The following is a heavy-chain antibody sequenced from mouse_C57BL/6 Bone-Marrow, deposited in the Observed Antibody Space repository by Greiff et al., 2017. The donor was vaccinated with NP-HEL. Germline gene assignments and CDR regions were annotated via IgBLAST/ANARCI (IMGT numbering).Heavy chain of an antibody. CDR1: GFTFSDYG. CDR3: ASGSSFAY. D-gene: IGHD1-1*01. V-gene: IGHV5-15*04. CDR2: ISNLAYSI. J-gene: IGHJ3*01. Sequence: EVKVEESGGGLVQPGGSLKLSCAASGFTFSDYGMAWVRQAPRKGPEWVAFISNLAYSIYYADTVTGRFTISRENAKNTLYLEMSSLRSEDTAMYYCASGSSFAYWGQGTLVTVSA.